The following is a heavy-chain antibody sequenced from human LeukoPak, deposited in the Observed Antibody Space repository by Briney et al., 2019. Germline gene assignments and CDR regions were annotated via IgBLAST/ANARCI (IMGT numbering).Heavy chain of an antibody. CDR3: AKESPRDTAMDYYFDY. CDR2: TSGSGGST. J-gene: IGHJ4*02. CDR1: GFTFSSYA. D-gene: IGHD5-18*01. Sequence: GGSLRLSCAASGFTFSSYAMSWVRQAPGKGLEWVSATSGSGGSTYYADSVKGRFTISRDNSKNTLYLQMNSLRAEDTAVYYCAKESPRDTAMDYYFDYWGQGTLVTVSS. V-gene: IGHV3-23*01.